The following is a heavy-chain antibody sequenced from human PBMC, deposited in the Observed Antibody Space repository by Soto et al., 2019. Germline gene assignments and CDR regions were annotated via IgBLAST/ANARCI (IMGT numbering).Heavy chain of an antibody. Sequence: GGSLTLSCAASGVSFSGSSLHWVRQASGKGLEWIGRIRNKANDYATAYAASVEGRFTISRDDSKDTVYLQMKSLRPEDTAVYYCATLAAAGSPVFDYWGQGTLVTVSS. CDR1: GVSFSGSS. D-gene: IGHD6-13*01. V-gene: IGHV3-73*01. CDR3: ATLAAAGSPVFDY. J-gene: IGHJ4*02. CDR2: IRNKANDYAT.